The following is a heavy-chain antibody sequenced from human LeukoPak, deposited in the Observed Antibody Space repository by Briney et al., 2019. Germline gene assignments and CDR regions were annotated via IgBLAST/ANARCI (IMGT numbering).Heavy chain of an antibody. CDR1: GFTFSSYA. V-gene: IGHV3-23*01. CDR3: ATYPYYGSGSYLVY. CDR2: ISGSGGST. Sequence: GGSLRLPCAASGFTFSSYAMSWVRQAPGKGLEWVSAISGSGGSTYYADSVKGRFTISRDNSKNTLYLQMNSLRAEDTAVYYCATYPYYGSGSYLVYWGQGTLVTVSS. J-gene: IGHJ4*02. D-gene: IGHD3-10*01.